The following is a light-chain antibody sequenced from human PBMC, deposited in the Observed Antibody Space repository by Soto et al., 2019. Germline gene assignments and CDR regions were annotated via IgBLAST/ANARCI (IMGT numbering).Light chain of an antibody. CDR1: QSVSSSY. Sequence: ESLLTQSPGTLSLSPGERSTVSCRASQSVSSSYLAWYQQKPGQAPRLLIYGASSRATGIPDRFSGSGSGTDFTLTISRLEPEDFAVYYCQQYKTFGQGTKVDI. CDR2: GAS. V-gene: IGKV3-20*01. CDR3: QQYKT. J-gene: IGKJ1*01.